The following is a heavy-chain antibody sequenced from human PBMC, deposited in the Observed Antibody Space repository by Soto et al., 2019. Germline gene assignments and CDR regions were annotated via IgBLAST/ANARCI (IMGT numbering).Heavy chain of an antibody. CDR3: AREGVVSARLDP. D-gene: IGHD3-16*01. Sequence: EVQLVESGGGLVQPGGSLRLSCAASGFTFSNYPLNWVRQAPGKGLEWVSYISATSSTTNYADSVRGRFTISRDNAKNSLYLQMNSLRDEDTAVYYCAREGVVSARLDPWGQGTLVTVSS. J-gene: IGHJ5*02. V-gene: IGHV3-48*02. CDR2: ISATSSTT. CDR1: GFTFSNYP.